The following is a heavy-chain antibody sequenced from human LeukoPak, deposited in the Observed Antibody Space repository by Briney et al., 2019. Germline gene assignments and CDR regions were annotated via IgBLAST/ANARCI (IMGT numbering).Heavy chain of an antibody. V-gene: IGHV1-2*02. CDR1: GYTFTGFY. J-gene: IGHJ4*02. CDR3: ARGRAGYNGRFDY. CDR2: INPNSGDT. Sequence: ASVKVSCKAPGYTFTGFYTQWVRQAPGQGLEWMGCINPNSGDTIYAHNFQAKVTMTRDTSISTAYMELTSLRSDDTAVYYSARGRAGYNGRFDYWGQGTLVTVSS. D-gene: IGHD5-24*01.